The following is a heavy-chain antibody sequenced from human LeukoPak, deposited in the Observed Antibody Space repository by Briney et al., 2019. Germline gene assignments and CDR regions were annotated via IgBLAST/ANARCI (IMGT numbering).Heavy chain of an antibody. J-gene: IGHJ4*02. Sequence: PGGSLRLSCAASGFTFSSYAMSWVRQAPGKGLEWVSAISGSGGSTYYADSVKGRFTIFRDNSKNTLYLQMNSLRAEDTAVYYCAKRSAYDILTSFDYWGQGTLVTVSS. CDR2: ISGSGGST. CDR3: AKRSAYDILTSFDY. V-gene: IGHV3-23*01. CDR1: GFTFSSYA. D-gene: IGHD3-9*01.